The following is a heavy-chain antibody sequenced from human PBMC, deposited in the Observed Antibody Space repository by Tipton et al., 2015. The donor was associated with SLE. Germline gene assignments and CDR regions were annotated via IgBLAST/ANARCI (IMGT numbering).Heavy chain of an antibody. CDR1: GDSVSSNSAA. J-gene: IGHJ3*02. CDR3: AREDCSSTSCYQEAFDI. Sequence: GLVKPSQTLSLTCAISGDSVSSNSAAWNWIRQSPSRGLEWLRRTYYRSKWYNDYAVSVKSRITINPDTSKNQFSLQLNSVTPEDTAVYYCAREDCSSTSCYQEAFDIWGQGTMGTVSS. CDR2: TYYRSKWYN. D-gene: IGHD2-2*01. V-gene: IGHV6-1*01.